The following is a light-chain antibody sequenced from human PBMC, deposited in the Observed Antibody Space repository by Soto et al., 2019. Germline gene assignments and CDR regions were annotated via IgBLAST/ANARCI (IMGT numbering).Light chain of an antibody. CDR1: RSVGSF. Sequence: EIVLTQSPGTLSLSPGERATLSCRASRSVGSFLAWYQQKPGQAPRLLIYGASNRATGIPARFSGSGSGTDFTLTISSLEPEDFAVYYCQQHFNGPITFGQGTRLEIK. CDR3: QQHFNGPIT. V-gene: IGKV3-11*01. J-gene: IGKJ5*01. CDR2: GAS.